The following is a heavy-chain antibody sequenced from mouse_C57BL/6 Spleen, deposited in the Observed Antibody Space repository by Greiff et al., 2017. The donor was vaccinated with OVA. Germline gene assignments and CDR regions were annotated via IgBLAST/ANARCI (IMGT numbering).Heavy chain of an antibody. CDR1: GYTFTSYW. J-gene: IGHJ2*01. D-gene: IGHD4-1*01. Sequence: QVQLQQPGAELVMPGASVKLSCKASGYTFTSYWMHWVKQRPGQGLEWIGAIDPSDSYTNYNQKFKGKSTLTVDKSSSTAYMQLSSLTSEDSAVYYCARGNWDRDYFDYWGQGTTLTVSS. V-gene: IGHV1-69*01. CDR2: IDPSDSYT. CDR3: ARGNWDRDYFDY.